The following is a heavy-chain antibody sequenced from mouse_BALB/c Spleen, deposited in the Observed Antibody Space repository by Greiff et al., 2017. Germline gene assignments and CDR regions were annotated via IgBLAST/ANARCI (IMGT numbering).Heavy chain of an antibody. D-gene: IGHD2-1*01. V-gene: IGHV1S135*01. Sequence: EVQLQQSGPELGKPGASVKISCKASGYSFTGYNMYWVKQSHRKSLEWIGYIDPYNGGTSYNQKSKGKATLTVDKSSSTAYMHLNSLTSEDSAIYYCARGDYGNPWFAYWGQGTLVTVSA. CDR3: ARGDYGNPWFAY. CDR1: GYSFTGYN. J-gene: IGHJ3*01. CDR2: IDPYNGGT.